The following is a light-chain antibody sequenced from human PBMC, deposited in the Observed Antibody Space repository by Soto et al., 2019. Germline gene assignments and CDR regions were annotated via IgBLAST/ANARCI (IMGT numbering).Light chain of an antibody. V-gene: IGKV3-20*01. CDR1: QSVSSN. CDR3: QQYGTSPKT. J-gene: IGKJ1*01. CDR2: GTS. Sequence: EIVLTQSPGTLSASAGELVPLXTRPSQSVSSNLAWYQQKPGQAPRLLIYGTSNRATGIPDRFTGSGSGTEFTLTIIRLEREDFAVYYCQQYGTSPKTFGQGTKVDIK.